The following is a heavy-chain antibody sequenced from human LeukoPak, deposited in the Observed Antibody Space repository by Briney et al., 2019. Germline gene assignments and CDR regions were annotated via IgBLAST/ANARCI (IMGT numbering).Heavy chain of an antibody. V-gene: IGHV3-74*01. CDR2: SNEDGSTT. J-gene: IGHJ4*02. CDR1: GFTFSSDW. Sequence: GGSLRLSCAASGFTFSSDWMHWVRQAPGKGLVWVSRSNEDGSTTNYADSVKGRFTISRDNAKNTLYLQMNSLTAEDTAVYYCVRDLGGRSGHWGQGTLVTVSS. D-gene: IGHD1-26*01. CDR3: VRDLGGRSGH.